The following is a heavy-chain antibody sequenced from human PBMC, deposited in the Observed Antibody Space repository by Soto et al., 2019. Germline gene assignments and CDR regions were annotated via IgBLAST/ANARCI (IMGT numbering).Heavy chain of an antibody. CDR1: GFTFSIYG. CDR3: VRAAGYSGNDYVYYYGMDV. V-gene: IGHV3-33*01. CDR2: VWYDGRNK. D-gene: IGHD5-12*01. J-gene: IGHJ6*02. Sequence: QVQLVESGGGVVQPGRSLRLSCAASGFTFSIYGMHWVRQAPGKGLEWVALVWYDGRNKDYADSVKGRFTISRDNSKNTLYMQMNSLRDEDTAVYYCVRAAGYSGNDYVYYYGMDVWGQGTTVTVSS.